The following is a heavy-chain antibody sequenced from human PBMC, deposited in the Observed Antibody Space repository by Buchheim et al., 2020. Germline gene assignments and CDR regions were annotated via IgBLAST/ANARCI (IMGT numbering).Heavy chain of an antibody. CDR3: AKDLPGDYGMDV. V-gene: IGHV3-23*01. D-gene: IGHD3-10*01. CDR1: GFTFTTSP. Sequence: EVQLLESGGGLVQPGGSPRLSCAASGFTFTTSPMSWVRQAPGKGLEWVSAISASGAGTSYADSVKGRFTMSRDNSKNTLYLQMNSLRVEDTAVYYCAKDLPGDYGMDVWGQGTT. CDR2: ISASGAGT. J-gene: IGHJ6*02.